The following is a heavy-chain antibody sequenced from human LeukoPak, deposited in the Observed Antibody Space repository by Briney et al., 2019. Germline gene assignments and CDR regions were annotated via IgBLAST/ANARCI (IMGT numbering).Heavy chain of an antibody. J-gene: IGHJ6*03. V-gene: IGHV4-34*01. CDR3: ARGRQEVSMIVVVMTAVSYYLDV. CDR2: INPSGGI. D-gene: IGHD3-22*01. CDR1: GGSFSGYY. Sequence: PSETLSLTCAVYGGSFSGYYWTWIRQAPGKGLEWIGEINPSGGISYNPSLKSRLTISVDASKNQFSLNLRSLTAADTAVYYCARGRQEVSMIVVVMTAVSYYLDVWGKGTTVTVS.